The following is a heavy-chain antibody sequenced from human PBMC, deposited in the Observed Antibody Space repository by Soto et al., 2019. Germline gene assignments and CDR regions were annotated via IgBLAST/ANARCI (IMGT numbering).Heavy chain of an antibody. Sequence: SQTLSLTCAISGDSVSSNSAAWNWIRQSPSRGLEWLGRTYYRSKWYNDYAVSVKSRITINPDTSKNQFSLQLNSVTPEDTAVYYCARGGIPNDYYYYYYMDVWGKGTTVTVSS. V-gene: IGHV6-1*01. D-gene: IGHD3-16*01. J-gene: IGHJ6*03. CDR1: GDSVSSNSAA. CDR2: TYYRSKWYN. CDR3: ARGGIPNDYYYYYYMDV.